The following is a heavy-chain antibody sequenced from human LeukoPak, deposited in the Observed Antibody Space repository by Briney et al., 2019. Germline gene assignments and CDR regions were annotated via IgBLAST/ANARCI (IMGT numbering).Heavy chain of an antibody. J-gene: IGHJ4*02. CDR3: ARGWRAETTVLSPYNY. D-gene: IGHD4-23*01. Sequence: SVKLSCKASVGTFSSYANSWVRQAPGQGLEWVGGIIPNFGTVNYAQKFQGRVSITAVYSMSTVYMEVSRLRSEATAVYYWARGWRAETTVLSPYNYWGQGTVVTVSS. V-gene: IGHV1-69*13. CDR1: VGTFSSYA. CDR2: IIPNFGTV.